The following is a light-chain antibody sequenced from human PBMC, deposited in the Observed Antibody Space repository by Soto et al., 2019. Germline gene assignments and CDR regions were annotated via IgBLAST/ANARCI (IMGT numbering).Light chain of an antibody. CDR2: GAS. Sequence: EIILTQSPASLSVSPGERGTLSCRASQSVNNNLAWYQQKPGQAPRLLIYGASTRATGIPGRFRGSGSGTEFTLTITSLQSEDFAVYFCQQYNNLPPDTFGQGTKVEMK. V-gene: IGKV3-15*01. J-gene: IGKJ2*01. CDR3: QQYNNLPPDT. CDR1: QSVNNN.